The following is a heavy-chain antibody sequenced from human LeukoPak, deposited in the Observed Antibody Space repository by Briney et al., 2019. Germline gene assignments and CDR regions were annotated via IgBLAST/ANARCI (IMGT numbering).Heavy chain of an antibody. J-gene: IGHJ1*01. V-gene: IGHV3-21*01. CDR2: ISYSSKYI. CDR1: GFSFSSYS. Sequence: PGGSQRLSCAASGFSFSSYSMNWVRQAPGKGLEWVSSISYSSKYIYTADSVKGRFTTSRDNAKNSLDLQMNSLKAEDTAVYYCATPAAGPGAEYSQYWGQGTLVIVSS. CDR3: ATPAAGPGAEYSQY. D-gene: IGHD6-13*01.